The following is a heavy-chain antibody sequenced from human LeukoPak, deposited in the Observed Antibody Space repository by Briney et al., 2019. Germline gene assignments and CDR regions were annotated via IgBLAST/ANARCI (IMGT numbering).Heavy chain of an antibody. CDR2: INHSGST. V-gene: IGHV4-34*01. D-gene: IGHD3-22*01. CDR3: ARNYDSSGYYLGYYFDY. CDR1: GGSFSGYY. J-gene: IGHJ4*02. Sequence: SETLSLTCAVYGGSFSGYYWSWIRQPPGKGLEWIGEINHSGSTNYNPSLKSRATISVDTSKNQFSLKLSSVTAADTAVYYCARNYDSSGYYLGYYFDYWGQGTLVTVSS.